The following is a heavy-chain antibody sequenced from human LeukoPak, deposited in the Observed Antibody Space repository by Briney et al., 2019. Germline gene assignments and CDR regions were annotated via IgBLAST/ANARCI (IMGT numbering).Heavy chain of an antibody. CDR2: IFYSGST. CDR3: ASWALGIPNPSDAFDI. D-gene: IGHD7-27*01. CDR1: GVSISTTIYY. V-gene: IGHV4-39*07. J-gene: IGHJ3*02. Sequence: SETLSLTCTVSGVSISTTIYYWGWIRQPPGKGLEWIGSIFYSGSTYDNPSLKSRVTISVDTSKNQFSLRLRSVTAADTAVYYCASWALGIPNPSDAFDIWGQGTMVTVSS.